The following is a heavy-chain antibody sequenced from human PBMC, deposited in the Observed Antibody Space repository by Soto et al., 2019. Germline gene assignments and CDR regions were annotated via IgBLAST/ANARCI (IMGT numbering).Heavy chain of an antibody. CDR2: ISPYSGNT. CDR3: AMVDNYVTPTPQDV. D-gene: IGHD3-16*01. J-gene: IGHJ6*02. V-gene: IGHV1-18*01. Sequence: QVQLVQSGDEVRKPGSSVKVSCKASGYIFVNYGIAWVRQAPGQGLGWIGWISPYSGNTHYASKVQGRRTITTDTYTSTAYMDLASLTSDDTAVYYCAMVDNYVTPTPQDVWGQGTTVTVSS. CDR1: GYIFVNYG.